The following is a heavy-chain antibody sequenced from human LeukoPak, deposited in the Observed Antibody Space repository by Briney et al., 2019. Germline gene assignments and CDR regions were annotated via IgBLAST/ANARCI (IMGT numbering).Heavy chain of an antibody. V-gene: IGHV3-23*01. CDR1: GLTFNSYA. D-gene: IGHD3-10*01. J-gene: IGHJ4*02. CDR3: AKHYYASGSSRFDY. Sequence: PGGSLRLSCAASGLTFNSYAMSWVRQAPGKGLEWVSAISGSGGSTYYADSVKGRFTISRDNSKNTLYLQMDSLRAEDTAVYYCAKHYYASGSSRFDYWGQETLVTVSS. CDR2: ISGSGGST.